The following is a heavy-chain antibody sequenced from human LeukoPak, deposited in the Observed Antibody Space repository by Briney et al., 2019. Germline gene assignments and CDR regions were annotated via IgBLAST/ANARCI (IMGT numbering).Heavy chain of an antibody. J-gene: IGHJ4*02. D-gene: IGHD1-26*01. CDR2: TYYRSKWYN. Sequence: SQTLSLTCAISGDGVSTNSAGWNWIRQSPSRGLEWLGRTYYRSKWYNDYAVSVKSRITINPDTSKNQFSLQLNSVTPEDTAVYYCTRGGGSHDYWGQGTLVTVSS. V-gene: IGHV6-1*01. CDR1: GDGVSTNSAG. CDR3: TRGGGSHDY.